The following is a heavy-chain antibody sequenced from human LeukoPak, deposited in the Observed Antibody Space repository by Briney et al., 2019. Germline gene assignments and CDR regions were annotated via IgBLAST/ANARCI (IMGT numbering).Heavy chain of an antibody. CDR2: VSGSGGST. CDR1: GFTFSSYA. CDR3: AKDYQSESGELLLGYYFDY. V-gene: IGHV3-23*01. Sequence: PGGSLRLSCAASGFTFSSYAMSWVRQAPGKGLEWVSAVSGSGGSTYYADSVKGRFTISRDNSKNTLYLQMNSLRAEDTAVYYCAKDYQSESGELLLGYYFDYWGQGTLVTVSS. D-gene: IGHD3-10*01. J-gene: IGHJ4*02.